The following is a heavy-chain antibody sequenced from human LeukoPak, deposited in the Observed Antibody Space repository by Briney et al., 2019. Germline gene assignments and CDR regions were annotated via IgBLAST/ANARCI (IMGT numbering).Heavy chain of an antibody. J-gene: IGHJ4*02. CDR2: IHYTGTT. Sequence: SETLSLICTVSGGSIRSSTYYWAWIRQPPGKGLEWIGTIHYTGTTFYNPSLKSRVTISVDTSKNQFSLNLSSVTAADTTFYYCARLGGYYDPPDYWGQGTLVTVSS. V-gene: IGHV4-39*01. CDR1: GGSIRSSTYY. CDR3: ARLGGYYDPPDY. D-gene: IGHD3-22*01.